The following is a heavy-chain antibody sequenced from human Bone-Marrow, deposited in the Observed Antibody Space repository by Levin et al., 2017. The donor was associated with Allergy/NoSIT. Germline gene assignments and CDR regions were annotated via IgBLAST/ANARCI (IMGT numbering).Heavy chain of an antibody. CDR2: INTYNGVK. Sequence: PGGSLRLSCKASGYTFTDYGISWVRQAPGQGLEWMAWINTYNGVKNSARSLQGRVTVTVDATTATAYMELRDLRSDDSAVFYCVRDSKPACSGDTCPYFDYWGQGTPVTVSP. CDR1: GYTFTDYG. CDR3: VRDSKPACSGDTCPYFDY. D-gene: IGHD2-15*01. J-gene: IGHJ4*02. V-gene: IGHV1-18*01.